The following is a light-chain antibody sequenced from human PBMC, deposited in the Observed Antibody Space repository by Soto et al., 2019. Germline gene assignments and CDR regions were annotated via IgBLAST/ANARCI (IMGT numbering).Light chain of an antibody. CDR1: QSIQTW. CDR2: DAS. V-gene: IGKV1-5*01. CDR3: QQYASYPYT. J-gene: IGKJ2*01. Sequence: DIQMAQSPSTLSASVGDRVTISYRASQSIQTWLAWYQQKPGKAPNLLIFDASDLASGVSSRFSGSGSGAEFTLTISSLQADDFATYYCQQYASYPYTFGRGTRLEIK.